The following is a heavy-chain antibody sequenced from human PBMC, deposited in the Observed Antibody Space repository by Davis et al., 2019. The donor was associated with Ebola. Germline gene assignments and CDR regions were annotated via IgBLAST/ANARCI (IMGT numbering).Heavy chain of an antibody. CDR3: ARGLAPDYDFWSGYPDDY. CDR2: ISGGGRTI. CDR1: GFTFSGSA. J-gene: IGHJ4*02. V-gene: IGHV3-48*04. Sequence: GESLKISCAASGFTFSGSAMHWVRQAPGKGLEWVSYISGGGRTIYYADSVKGRFTMSRDNAKNSLYLQMNSLRAEDTAVYYCARGLAPDYDFWSGYPDDYWGQGTLVTVSS. D-gene: IGHD3-3*01.